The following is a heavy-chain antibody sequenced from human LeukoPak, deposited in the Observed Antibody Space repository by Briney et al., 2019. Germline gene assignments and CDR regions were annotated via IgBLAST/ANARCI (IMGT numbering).Heavy chain of an antibody. V-gene: IGHV3-30*04. CDR3: ASAYSSGWADY. J-gene: IGHJ4*02. CDR2: ISYDGSNK. Sequence: GGSLRLSCAASGITFSGYAMHWVRQAPGKGLEWVAIISYDGSNKNYADSVKGRLTISRDNSNNMLFLQLNSLRTDDTAVYFCASAYSSGWADYWGQATLVSVSS. D-gene: IGHD6-19*01. CDR1: GITFSGYA.